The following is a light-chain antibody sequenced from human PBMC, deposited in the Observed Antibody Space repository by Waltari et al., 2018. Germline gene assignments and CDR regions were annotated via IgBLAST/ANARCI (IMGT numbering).Light chain of an antibody. CDR2: YDS. Sequence: SYVLTQPPSVSVAPGETARITCGGDNIGSYSVHWYHHKQVQATVLVIFYDSDRPSGITGRFSGSNSRNTATLTITRVEAGDEANEYCQVWHAAIEPGVFGTGTEVCVL. CDR1: NIGSYS. V-gene: IGLV3-21*04. CDR3: QVWHAAIEPGV. J-gene: IGLJ1*01.